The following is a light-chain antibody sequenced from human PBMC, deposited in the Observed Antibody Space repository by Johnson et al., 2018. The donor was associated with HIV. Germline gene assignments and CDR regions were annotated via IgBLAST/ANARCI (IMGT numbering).Light chain of an antibody. J-gene: IGLJ1*01. CDR3: GTWDSSLSAVGV. CDR1: SSNIGNNY. Sequence: QSVLTQPPSVSAAPGQKVTISCSGSSSNIGNNYVSWYQHLPGTAPKLLIYENNKRPSGIPDRFSGSKSGTSATLGITGLQTGDEADYYCGTWDSSLSAVGVFGTGTKVTVL. V-gene: IGLV1-51*02. CDR2: ENN.